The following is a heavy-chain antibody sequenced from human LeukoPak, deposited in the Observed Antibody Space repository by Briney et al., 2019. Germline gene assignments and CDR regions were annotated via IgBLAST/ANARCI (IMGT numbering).Heavy chain of an antibody. V-gene: IGHV3-23*01. D-gene: IGHD2-21*01. J-gene: IGHJ4*02. CDR1: GFTFSSYA. CDR2: TSSSDAGT. Sequence: GGSLRLSCAASGFTFSSYAMHWVRQAPGKGLEWVAATSSSDAGTYHADSVRGRFTISRDNSKNTLYLQMNSLRAEDAAVYFCAKAPVTSCRGAYCYPFDSWGQGTLVTVSS. CDR3: AKAPVTSCRGAYCYPFDS.